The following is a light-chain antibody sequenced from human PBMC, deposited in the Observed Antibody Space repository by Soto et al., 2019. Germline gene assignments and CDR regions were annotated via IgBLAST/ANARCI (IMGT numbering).Light chain of an antibody. CDR2: GAS. V-gene: IGKV3-20*01. Sequence: EIVLTQSPCTLSLSPGERATLSCRASQSVSSNYLAWYQQKPGQAPRLLIYGASSRATGIPDRFSGSGSGTDFTLTISRLEPEDFAVYYCQQYGSSPPRHTFGQGTKLEIK. J-gene: IGKJ2*01. CDR1: QSVSSNY. CDR3: QQYGSSPPRHT.